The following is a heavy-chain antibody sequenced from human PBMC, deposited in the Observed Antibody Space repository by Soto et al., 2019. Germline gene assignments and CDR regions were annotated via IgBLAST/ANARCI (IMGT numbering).Heavy chain of an antibody. CDR2: ISNDGSKT. D-gene: IGHD2-15*01. CDR1: GFTFSNYG. J-gene: IGHJ4*02. Sequence: PGGSLRLSCAASGFTFSNYGMHWVRQAPGKGLEWVAVISNDGSKTYYIDSVEGRFTFSRDNSKNTLYLQMNSLRAEDTAVYYCAKSLARFDLDIVVVVAATPFDYWGQGTLVTVSS. V-gene: IGHV3-30*18. CDR3: AKSLARFDLDIVVVVAATPFDY.